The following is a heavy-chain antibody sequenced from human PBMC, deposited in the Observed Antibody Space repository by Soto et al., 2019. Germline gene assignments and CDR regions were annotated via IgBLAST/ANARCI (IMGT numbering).Heavy chain of an antibody. CDR1: GGTFSSYS. Sequence: GAPVEVSCKASGGTFSSYSISWVRQAPGQGLEWMGGIIPIFGTANYAQKFQGRVTITADESTSTAYMELSSLRSEDTAVYYCARDLDPYSSSWYNWFDPWGQGTLVTVSS. CDR3: ARDLDPYSSSWYNWFDP. J-gene: IGHJ5*02. D-gene: IGHD6-13*01. CDR2: IIPIFGTA. V-gene: IGHV1-69*13.